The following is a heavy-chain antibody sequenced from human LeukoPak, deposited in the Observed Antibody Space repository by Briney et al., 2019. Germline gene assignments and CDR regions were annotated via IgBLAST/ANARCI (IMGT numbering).Heavy chain of an antibody. J-gene: IGHJ4*02. CDR1: GGTFSSYA. Sequence: SVKVSCKASGGTFSSYAISWVRQAPGQGLEWMGGIIPIFGTANYAQKFQGRVTITTDESTSTAYMELSSLRSEDTAVYYCARGGYYYDSSGRYFDYWGQGTLVTVSS. CDR3: ARGGYYYDSSGRYFDY. D-gene: IGHD3-22*01. V-gene: IGHV1-69*05. CDR2: IIPIFGTA.